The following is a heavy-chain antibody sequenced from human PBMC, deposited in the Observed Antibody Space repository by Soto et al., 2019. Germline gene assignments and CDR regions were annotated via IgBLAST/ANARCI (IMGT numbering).Heavy chain of an antibody. D-gene: IGHD3-10*01. Sequence: PSETLSLTCAVSGGSISSSNWWSWVRQPPGKGLEWIGEIYHSGSTNYNPSLKSRVTISVDKSKNQFSLKLSSVTAADTAVYYCARTNRYYGSGSYFWGQGTLVTVSS. CDR1: GGSISSSNW. J-gene: IGHJ4*02. CDR3: ARTNRYYGSGSYF. CDR2: IYHSGST. V-gene: IGHV4-4*02.